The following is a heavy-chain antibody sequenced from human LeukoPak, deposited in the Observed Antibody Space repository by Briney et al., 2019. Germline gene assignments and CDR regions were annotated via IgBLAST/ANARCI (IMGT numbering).Heavy chain of an antibody. Sequence: GGSLRLSCAASGFTFSSDGMIWVRQAPGKGLEWISYISSSSNTIYYADSVKGRFTISRDNAKNSLYLQVSSLRAEDTAVYYCARDPGLMRAAACGDYWGQGTLVIVSS. D-gene: IGHD6-13*01. V-gene: IGHV3-48*01. J-gene: IGHJ4*02. CDR3: ARDPGLMRAAACGDY. CDR2: ISSSSNTI. CDR1: GFTFSSDG.